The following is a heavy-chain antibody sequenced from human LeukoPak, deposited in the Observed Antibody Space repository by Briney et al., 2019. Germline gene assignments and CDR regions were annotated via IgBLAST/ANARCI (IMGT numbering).Heavy chain of an antibody. CDR2: INPNSGGT. V-gene: IGHV1-2*04. CDR3: ARPSYGDYEYYFDY. D-gene: IGHD4-17*01. CDR1: GYTFPVYY. Sequence: GSVKVSCKASGYTFPVYYMHWVRQAPGQGLEWMGWINPNSGGTNYAQKFQGWVTMTRDTSISTAYMELSRLRSDDTAVYYCARPSYGDYEYYFDYWGQGTLVTVSS. J-gene: IGHJ4*02.